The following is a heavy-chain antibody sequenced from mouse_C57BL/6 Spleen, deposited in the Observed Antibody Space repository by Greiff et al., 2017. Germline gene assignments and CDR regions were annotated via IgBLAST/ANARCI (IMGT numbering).Heavy chain of an antibody. CDR2: INPGNGGT. CDR3: ARAVSITTRVAGAGTNAMDD. V-gene: IGHV1-54*01. D-gene: IGHD1-1*01. J-gene: IGHJ4*01. CDR1: GYAFTNYL. Sequence: QVQLQQSGAELVRPGTSVKVSCKASGYAFTNYLIEWVKQRPGQGLEWIGVINPGNGGTNYNEKFKGKATLTADKSSRTAYMQLSSLTSEDSAVYCGARAVSITTRVAGAGTNAMDDWGQGTSVTVSS.